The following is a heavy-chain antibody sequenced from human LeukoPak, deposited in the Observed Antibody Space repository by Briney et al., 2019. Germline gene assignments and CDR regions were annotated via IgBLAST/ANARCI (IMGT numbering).Heavy chain of an antibody. CDR1: GFAFSSYW. CDR3: ARGYCSTTSCYYYYGMDV. CDR2: IRQDGGEK. D-gene: IGHD2-2*01. V-gene: IGHV3-7*01. J-gene: IGHJ6*02. Sequence: GGSLRLSCVASGFAFSSYWMSWVRQAPGKGLEWVANIRQDGGEKYYVDSVKGRFTILRDNAKNTLYLQMNSLRAEDTAVYYCARGYCSTTSCYYYYGMDVWGQGTTVTVSS.